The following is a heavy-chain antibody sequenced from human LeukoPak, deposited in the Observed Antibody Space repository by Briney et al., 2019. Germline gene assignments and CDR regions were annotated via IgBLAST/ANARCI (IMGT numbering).Heavy chain of an antibody. CDR2: ISGSGDII. Sequence: LTGGSLRLSRAASGFTFSTYAMNWVRQAPGKGLEWVSAISGSGDIIHYSDSVKGRFAISRDNSKNTLYLQMSSLRAEDTAVYYCAKFGGSGLNNWFDPWGQGTLVTVSS. CDR1: GFTFSTYA. CDR3: AKFGGSGLNNWFDP. D-gene: IGHD3-10*01. J-gene: IGHJ5*02. V-gene: IGHV3-23*01.